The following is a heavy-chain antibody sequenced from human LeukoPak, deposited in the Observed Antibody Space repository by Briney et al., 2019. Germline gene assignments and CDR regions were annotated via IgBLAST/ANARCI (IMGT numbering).Heavy chain of an antibody. D-gene: IGHD4-23*01. J-gene: IGHJ3*02. CDR3: ARDFSPTVVTRDAFDI. CDR1: GGSISSYY. V-gene: IGHV4-4*07. CDR2: IYTSGST. Sequence: PSETLSLTCTVSGGSISSYYWSWIRQPAGKGLEWIGRIYTSGSTNYNPSLKSRVTMSVDTSKNHFSLKLSSVTAADTAVYYCARDFSPTVVTRDAFDIWGQGTMVTVSS.